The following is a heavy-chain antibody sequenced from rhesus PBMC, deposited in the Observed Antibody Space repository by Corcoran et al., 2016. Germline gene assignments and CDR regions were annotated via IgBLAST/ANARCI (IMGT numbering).Heavy chain of an antibody. Sequence: QVQLQESGPGVVKPSETLSPTCAVSGGSISDSYRWSWVRQPPGKGLVWIGYIFDSSTSTNYNPSLKSRVTISKDTSKNQFSLKLSSVTAADTAVYYCARGQSYFDYWGQGVLVTVSS. CDR3: ARGQSYFDY. CDR2: IFDSSTST. J-gene: IGHJ4*01. V-gene: IGHV4S10*01. CDR1: GGSISDSYR.